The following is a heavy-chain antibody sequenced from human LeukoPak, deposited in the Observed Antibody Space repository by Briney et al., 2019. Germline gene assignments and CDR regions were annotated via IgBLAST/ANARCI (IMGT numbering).Heavy chain of an antibody. V-gene: IGHV3-73*01. CDR3: TRPLTGEGDNWLDP. Sequence: PGGSLRLSCAASGFTFSGSATHWVRQASGKGLEWVGRIRSKANNYATAYAASVKGRFTISRDDSKNTAYLQMNSLKSEDTAVYYCTRPLTGEGDNWLDPWGQGTLVTVSS. D-gene: IGHD7-27*01. J-gene: IGHJ5*02. CDR2: IRSKANNYAT. CDR1: GFTFSGSA.